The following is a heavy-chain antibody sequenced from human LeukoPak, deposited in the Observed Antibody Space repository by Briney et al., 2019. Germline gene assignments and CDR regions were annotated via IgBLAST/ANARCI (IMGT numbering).Heavy chain of an antibody. D-gene: IGHD6-25*01. Sequence: ASVKVSCKASGYTFNGYYMNWVRQAPGQGLEWMGWINPNSGGTNYAQKFQGRVTMTRDTSISTAYMELSRPRSDDTAMYYCAVIPADTEDWFDPWGQGTLVTVSS. CDR2: INPNSGGT. CDR1: GYTFNGYY. J-gene: IGHJ5*02. CDR3: AVIPADTEDWFDP. V-gene: IGHV1-2*02.